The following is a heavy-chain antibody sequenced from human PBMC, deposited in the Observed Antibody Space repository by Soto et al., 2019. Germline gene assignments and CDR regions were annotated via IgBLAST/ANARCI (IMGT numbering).Heavy chain of an antibody. D-gene: IGHD3-10*01. CDR3: ARDDEYSGNGMDV. J-gene: IGHJ6*02. V-gene: IGHV3-33*01. CDR1: GFTFSNYG. Sequence: QVQLVESGGGVVQPGRSLRLSCAASGFTFSNYGMHWVRQAPCKGLEWVAVILNDGSNRYHADSVKDRFTISRDNSKNTMYLQMNSLRAEDTAVYYCARDDEYSGNGMDVWGQGTTVTVS. CDR2: ILNDGSNR.